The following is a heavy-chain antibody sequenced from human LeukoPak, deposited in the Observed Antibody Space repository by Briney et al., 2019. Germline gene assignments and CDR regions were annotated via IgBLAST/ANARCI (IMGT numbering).Heavy chain of an antibody. CDR1: GGSFSGYY. J-gene: IGHJ4*02. D-gene: IGHD3-3*01. V-gene: IGHV4-34*01. CDR3: ARVIITIFGVVIPRFDY. Sequence: PSETLSLTCAVYGGSFSGYYWSWIRQPPGKGLEWIGEINHSGSTNYNPSLKSRVTISVDTSKNQFSLKLSSVTAADTAVYYCARVIITIFGVVIPRFDYWGQGTLATVSS. CDR2: INHSGST.